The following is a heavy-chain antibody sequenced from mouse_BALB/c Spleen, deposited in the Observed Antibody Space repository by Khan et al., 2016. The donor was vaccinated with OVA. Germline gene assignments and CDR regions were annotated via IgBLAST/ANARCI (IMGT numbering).Heavy chain of an antibody. J-gene: IGHJ1*01. Sequence: EVKLVESGGGLVKPGGSLKLSCTASGFAFSSYDMSWVRQTPEKRLEWVAYLSSGGDNTYSPDTVKGRFTISRDNAKNTLYLQMSSLKSEDTAIYYCTRRPGYFDVWGAGTTVTVSS. CDR2: LSSGGDNT. V-gene: IGHV5-12-1*01. CDR1: GFAFSSYD. CDR3: TRRPGYFDV.